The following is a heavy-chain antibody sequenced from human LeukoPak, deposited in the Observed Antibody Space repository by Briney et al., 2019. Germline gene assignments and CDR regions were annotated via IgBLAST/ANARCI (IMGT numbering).Heavy chain of an antibody. J-gene: IGHJ5*02. CDR3: ARDRRLLLGYCSGGSCYSRFDP. Sequence: ASVKVSCKASGYTFTGYYMHWVRQAPGQGLEWMGWINPNSGGTNYAQKFQGRVTMTRDTSISTAYMELSRLRSDDTAVYYCARDRRLLLGYCSGGSCYSRFDPWGQGTLVTVSS. CDR2: INPNSGGT. CDR1: GYTFTGYY. V-gene: IGHV1-2*02. D-gene: IGHD2-15*01.